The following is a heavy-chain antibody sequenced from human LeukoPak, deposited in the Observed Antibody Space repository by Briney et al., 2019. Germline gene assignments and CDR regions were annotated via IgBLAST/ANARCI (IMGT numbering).Heavy chain of an antibody. Sequence: ASVKVSCKASGYTFTSYGISWVRQAPGQGLEWMGWISAYNDNTNYAQKLQGRVTMTTDTSTSTAYMELRSLRSDDTAVYYCARGVYSSSSSGEYAFDIWGQGTMVTVSS. CDR2: ISAYNDNT. CDR3: ARGVYSSSSSGEYAFDI. V-gene: IGHV1-18*01. D-gene: IGHD6-6*01. CDR1: GYTFTSYG. J-gene: IGHJ3*02.